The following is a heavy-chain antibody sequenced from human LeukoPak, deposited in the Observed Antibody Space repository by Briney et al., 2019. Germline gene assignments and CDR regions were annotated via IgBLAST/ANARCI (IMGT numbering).Heavy chain of an antibody. Sequence: SETLSLTCTVSGGSISSSSYYWGWIRQPLGKGLEWIGSIYYSGSTYYNPSLKSRVTISVDTSKNHFSLKLSSVTAADTAVYYCARHYHCSSTSCYTGGFYYYYYYMDVWGKGTTVTVSS. J-gene: IGHJ6*03. CDR3: ARHYHCSSTSCYTGGFYYYYYYMDV. D-gene: IGHD2-2*02. CDR2: IYYSGST. V-gene: IGHV4-39*01. CDR1: GGSISSSSYY.